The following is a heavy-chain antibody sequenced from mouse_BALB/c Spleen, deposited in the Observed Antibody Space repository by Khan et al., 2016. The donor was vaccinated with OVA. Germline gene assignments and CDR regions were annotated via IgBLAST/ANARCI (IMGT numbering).Heavy chain of an antibody. V-gene: IGHV1S136*01. D-gene: IGHD4-1*01. CDR3: ARGNWQSYYFDY. CDR2: INPYNGGT. J-gene: IGHJ2*01. Sequence: VQLQQSGPELVKPGASVKMSCKASGYTFTNYVLHWVKQKPGQGLEWIGYINPYNGGTKYTEKFKGKATLASDKSSIPAYMELSSLNSEDSAVYYCARGNWQSYYFDYWGQGTTLTLSS. CDR1: GYTFTNYV.